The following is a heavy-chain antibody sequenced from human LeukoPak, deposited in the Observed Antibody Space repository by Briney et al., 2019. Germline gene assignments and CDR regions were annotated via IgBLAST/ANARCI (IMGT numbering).Heavy chain of an antibody. CDR3: ARDLWFGELLSDAHAFDI. J-gene: IGHJ3*02. CDR2: INPNSGGT. V-gene: IGHV1-2*02. Sequence: ASVKVSCKASGYTFTGYYMHWVRQAPGQGLEWMGWINPNSGGTNYAQKFQGRVTLTRNTSISTAHMEPSRLRSDDTAVYYCARDLWFGELLSDAHAFDIWGQGTMVTVSS. D-gene: IGHD3-10*01. CDR1: GYTFTGYY.